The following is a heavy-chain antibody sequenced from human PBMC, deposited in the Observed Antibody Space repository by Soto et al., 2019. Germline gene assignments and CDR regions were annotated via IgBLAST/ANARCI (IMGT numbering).Heavy chain of an antibody. D-gene: IGHD2-2*01. CDR3: ARRKYCSTSSGYAEYYYGMDV. CDR1: GYNFTSYW. Sequence: PGESLKISCKGSGYNFTSYWIYWVRQMPGKGLEWMGRIDPSDSYTNYSPSFQGHVTISADKAINTAYLQWSSLKASDTAMYYCARRKYCSTSSGYAEYYYGMDVWGQGTTVTVSS. J-gene: IGHJ6*02. CDR2: IDPSDSYT. V-gene: IGHV5-10-1*01.